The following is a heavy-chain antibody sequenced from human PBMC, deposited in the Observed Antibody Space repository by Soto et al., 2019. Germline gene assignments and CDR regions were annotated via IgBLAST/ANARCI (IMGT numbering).Heavy chain of an antibody. V-gene: IGHV3-49*03. D-gene: IGHD3-3*01. J-gene: IGHJ5*02. CDR3: NRGGDFWSGYPDFDP. CDR2: IRSKAYGGTT. CDR1: GFTSGDYA. Sequence: GGSLRLSCTASGFTSGDYAMSWFRQAPGKGLEWVGFIRSKAYGGTTEYAASVKGRFTISRDDSKSIAYLQMNSLKTEDTAVYYCNRGGDFWSGYPDFDPWGQGTLVTVSS.